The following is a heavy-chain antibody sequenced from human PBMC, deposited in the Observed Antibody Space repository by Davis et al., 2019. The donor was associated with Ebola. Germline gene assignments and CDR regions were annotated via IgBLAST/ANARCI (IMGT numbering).Heavy chain of an antibody. J-gene: IGHJ4*02. Sequence: ASVKVSCKASGYTFTSYYMHWVRQAPGQRLEWMGWINAGNGNTKYSQKFQGRVTITWDTSASTASMDLNSLTFEDTAVYYCARGGSYYSFFDFWGQGTLVTVSS. CDR3: ARGGSYYSFFDF. D-gene: IGHD1-26*01. V-gene: IGHV1-3*01. CDR1: GYTFTSYY. CDR2: INAGNGNT.